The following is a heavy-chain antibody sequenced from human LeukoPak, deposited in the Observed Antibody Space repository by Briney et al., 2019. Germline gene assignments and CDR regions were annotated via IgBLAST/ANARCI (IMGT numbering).Heavy chain of an antibody. J-gene: IGHJ6*02. V-gene: IGHV4-59*08. CDR3: ARGPYCGGDCYSFSSDYGMDV. D-gene: IGHD2-21*02. CDR1: GGSISSYY. Sequence: SETLSLTCTVSGGSISSYYWSWIRQPPGKGLEWIGYIYYSGSTNYNPSLKRRVTISVDPSKNQFSLKLSSVTAADTAVYYCARGPYCGGDCYSFSSDYGMDVWGQGTTVTVSS. CDR2: IYYSGST.